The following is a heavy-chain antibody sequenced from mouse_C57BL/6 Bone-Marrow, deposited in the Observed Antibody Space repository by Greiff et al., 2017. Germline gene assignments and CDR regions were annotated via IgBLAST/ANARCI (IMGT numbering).Heavy chain of an antibody. Sequence: QVQLQQPGAELVKPGASVKVSCKASGYTFTSYWMHWVKQRPGQGLEWIGRIHPSDSDTNYNQQFKGKATLTVDKSSSTAYMQLSSRTSKDTAVYYCAIMRSHYFDYWGQGTTLTVSS. CDR2: IHPSDSDT. V-gene: IGHV1-74*01. J-gene: IGHJ2*01. CDR3: AIMRSHYFDY. CDR1: GYTFTSYW.